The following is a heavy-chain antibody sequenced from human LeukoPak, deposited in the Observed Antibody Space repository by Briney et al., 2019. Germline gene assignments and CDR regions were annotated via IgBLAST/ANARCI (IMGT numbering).Heavy chain of an antibody. CDR2: IKQEGSEK. D-gene: IGHD5-24*01. Sequence: GGSLRLSCAASGFSFHSYWMSWVRQAPGKGLEWVANIKQEGSEKFYVDSVKGRFTISRDNAKNSLYLQMNSLRAEDTGIYYCARENRDGYNPYNWFDPWGQGTLVTVSS. J-gene: IGHJ5*02. CDR3: ARENRDGYNPYNWFDP. V-gene: IGHV3-7*01. CDR1: GFSFHSYW.